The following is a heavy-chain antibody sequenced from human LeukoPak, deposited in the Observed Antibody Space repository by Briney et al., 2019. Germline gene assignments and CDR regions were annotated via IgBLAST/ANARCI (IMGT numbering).Heavy chain of an antibody. V-gene: IGHV5-51*01. J-gene: IGHJ3*02. CDR2: IYPGDSDT. CDR3: ARSEFLEWFHAFDI. CDR1: GYSFTSYW. D-gene: IGHD3-3*01. Sequence: GESLQISCKGSGYSFTSYWIGWVRQMPGRGLEWMGIIYPGDSDTRYSPSFQGQVTISADKSISTAYLQWSSLKASDTAMYYCARSEFLEWFHAFDIWGQGTMVTVSS.